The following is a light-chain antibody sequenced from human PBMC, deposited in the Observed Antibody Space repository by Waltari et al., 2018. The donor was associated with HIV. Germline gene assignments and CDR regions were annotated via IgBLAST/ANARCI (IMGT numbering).Light chain of an antibody. J-gene: IGLJ2*01. CDR2: QDS. CDR1: KLGDKY. CDR3: QAWDSSTVV. V-gene: IGLV3-1*01. Sequence: SYELTQPPSVSVSPGQTASITCPGDKLGDKYACWYQQKPGQSPVLVIYQDSKRPAGIPERVSRCNSGNTATLTISGTQAMDETDYYCQAWDSSTVVFGGGTKLTVL.